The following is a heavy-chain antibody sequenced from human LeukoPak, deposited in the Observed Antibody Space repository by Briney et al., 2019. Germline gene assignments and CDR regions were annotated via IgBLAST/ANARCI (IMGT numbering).Heavy chain of an antibody. CDR2: IYYSGST. D-gene: IGHD7-27*01. CDR3: ARDGPQLGVQKRGAFDI. V-gene: IGHV4-30-4*01. CDR1: GGSISSGDYY. Sequence: SQTLSLTCTVSGGSISSGDYYWSWIRQPPGKGLEWIGYIYYSGSTYYNPSLKSRDTISVDTSKNQFSLKLSSVTAADTAVYYCARDGPQLGVQKRGAFDIWGQGTMVTVSS. J-gene: IGHJ3*02.